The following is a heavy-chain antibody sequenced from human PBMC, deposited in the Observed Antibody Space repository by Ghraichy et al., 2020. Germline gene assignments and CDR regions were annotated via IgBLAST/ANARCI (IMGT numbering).Heavy chain of an antibody. Sequence: GGSLRLSCAASGFTFSTYAMHWVRQAPGKGLEWVAVISYDGYNKYYADSVKGRFTISRDNSKNTLYLQMNSLRAEDTAVYYCARTELTTIFGVITYGPDVLGIDYWGQGTLVTVSS. CDR1: GFTFSTYA. CDR2: ISYDGYNK. V-gene: IGHV3-30*04. J-gene: IGHJ4*02. CDR3: ARTELTTIFGVITYGPDVLGIDY. D-gene: IGHD3-3*01.